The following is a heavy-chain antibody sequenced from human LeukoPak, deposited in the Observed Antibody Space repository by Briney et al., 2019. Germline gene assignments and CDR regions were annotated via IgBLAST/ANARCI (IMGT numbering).Heavy chain of an antibody. D-gene: IGHD5-12*01. J-gene: IGHJ4*02. CDR2: IYYSGST. CDR3: ARAEIVATAPFDY. Sequence: PSETLSLTCTVSGGSISSYYWSWIRQPPGKGLEWIGYIYYSGSTNYNPSLKSRVTISVDTSKNQFSLKLSSVTAADTAVYYCARAEIVATAPFDYRGQGTLVTVSS. V-gene: IGHV4-59*01. CDR1: GGSISSYY.